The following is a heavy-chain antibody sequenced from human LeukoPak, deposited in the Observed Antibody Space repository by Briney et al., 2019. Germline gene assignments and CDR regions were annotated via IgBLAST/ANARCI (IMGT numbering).Heavy chain of an antibody. Sequence: APVKVSCKASGYTFTSYDINWVRQATGQGLEWMGWMNPNSGNTGYAQKFQGRVTMTRNTSISTAYMELSSLRSEDTAVYYCATSLWFGELSHYYYGMDVWGQGTTVTVSS. V-gene: IGHV1-8*01. CDR1: GYTFTSYD. J-gene: IGHJ6*02. D-gene: IGHD3-10*01. CDR3: ATSLWFGELSHYYYGMDV. CDR2: MNPNSGNT.